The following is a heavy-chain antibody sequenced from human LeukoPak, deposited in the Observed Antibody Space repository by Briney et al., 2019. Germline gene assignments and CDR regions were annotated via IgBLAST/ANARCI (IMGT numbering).Heavy chain of an antibody. Sequence: PGGSLRLSCAASGYTFTSYYMHWVRQAPGQGLEWMGIINPSGGSTSYAQKFQGRVTTTRDTSTSTVYMELSSLRSEDTAVYYCARSHSLYSGSYYGDYWGQGTLVTVSS. J-gene: IGHJ4*02. V-gene: IGHV1-46*01. CDR1: GYTFTSYY. CDR3: ARSHSLYSGSYYGDY. D-gene: IGHD1-26*01. CDR2: INPSGGST.